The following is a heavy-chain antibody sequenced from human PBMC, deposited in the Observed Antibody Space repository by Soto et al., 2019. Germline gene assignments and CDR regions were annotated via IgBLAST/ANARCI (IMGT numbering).Heavy chain of an antibody. Sequence: GGSLRLSCAASGFTFSSYSMNWVRQAPGKGLEWVSSISSSSSYIYYADSVKGRFTISRDNAKNSLYLQMNSLRAEDTAVYYCARDLSDEYSGYDEAGAFDIWGQGTMVTVSS. CDR2: ISSSSSYI. D-gene: IGHD5-12*01. CDR1: GFTFSSYS. CDR3: ARDLSDEYSGYDEAGAFDI. J-gene: IGHJ3*02. V-gene: IGHV3-21*01.